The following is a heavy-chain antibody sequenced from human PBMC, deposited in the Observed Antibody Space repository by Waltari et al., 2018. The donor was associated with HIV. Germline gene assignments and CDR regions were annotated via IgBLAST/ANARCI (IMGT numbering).Heavy chain of an antibody. J-gene: IGHJ4*02. V-gene: IGHV3-30*18. CDR3: AKGDSVLPRGYFDY. CDR2: IAYDGSNK. Sequence: QVQLVESGGGVVQPGRSLRLSCAASGFTFSSYGMHWVRQAPGKGLEWVAVIAYDGSNKYYADSVKGRFTISRDNSKNTLYLQMNSLRAEDTAVYYCAKGDSVLPRGYFDYWGQGTLVTVSS. D-gene: IGHD2-21*02. CDR1: GFTFSSYG.